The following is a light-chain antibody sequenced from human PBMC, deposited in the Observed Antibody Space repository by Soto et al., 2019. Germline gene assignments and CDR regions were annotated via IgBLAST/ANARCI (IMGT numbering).Light chain of an antibody. Sequence: DFVMTQSPDSLAVSLGERATINCKSSQSVLYSSDNKNYLAWYQHKPGQPPRLLIYWASTRESGVPDRFSGSGSGTDFTLTISSLQAEDLAVYYCQQYYSTPRTFGQGTKVEIK. V-gene: IGKV4-1*01. CDR2: WAS. CDR1: QSVLYSSDNKNY. J-gene: IGKJ1*01. CDR3: QQYYSTPRT.